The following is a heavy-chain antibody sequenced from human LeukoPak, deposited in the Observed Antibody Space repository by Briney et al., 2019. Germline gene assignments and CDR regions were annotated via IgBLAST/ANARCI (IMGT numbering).Heavy chain of an antibody. V-gene: IGHV4-59*12. CDR1: GGSISSYY. D-gene: IGHD3-3*01. CDR2: IYYSGST. CDR3: ATVLITIFGVVNWFDP. J-gene: IGHJ5*02. Sequence: SETLSLTCTVSGGSISSYYWSWIRQPPGKGLEWIGYIYYSGSTNYNPSLKSRVTISVDTSKNQFSLKLSSVTAADTAVYYCATVLITIFGVVNWFDPWGQGTLVTVSS.